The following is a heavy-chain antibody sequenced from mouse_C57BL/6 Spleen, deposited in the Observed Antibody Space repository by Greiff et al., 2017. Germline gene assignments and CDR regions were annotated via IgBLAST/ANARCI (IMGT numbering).Heavy chain of an antibody. V-gene: IGHV14-3*01. D-gene: IGHD2-10*01. J-gene: IGHJ2*01. CDR1: GFNIKNTY. Sequence: VQLQQSVAELVRPGASVKLSCTASGFNIKNTYMHWVKQRPEQGLEWIGRIDPANGNTKYAPKFQGKATITADPYSNTASLQLSSLTSEDTGSCYCARAYYGSYRDYGGQGTTLTVSS. CDR3: ARAYYGSYRDY. CDR2: IDPANGNT.